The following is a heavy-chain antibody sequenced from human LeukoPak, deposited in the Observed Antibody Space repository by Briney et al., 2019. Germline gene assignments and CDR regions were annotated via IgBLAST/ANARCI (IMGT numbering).Heavy chain of an antibody. CDR1: GFTFSSYG. CDR3: AKGQDYYDSSGHYEADVFDI. Sequence: GGTLRLSCAASGFTFSSYGMTWVRQAPGKGLDWVSTISVNGSSTYYAGSVKGRFTISRDNSKNTLFLQMSSLRAEDTAVYYCAKGQDYYDSSGHYEADVFDIWGQGTMVTVSS. J-gene: IGHJ3*02. CDR2: ISVNGSST. V-gene: IGHV3-23*01. D-gene: IGHD3-22*01.